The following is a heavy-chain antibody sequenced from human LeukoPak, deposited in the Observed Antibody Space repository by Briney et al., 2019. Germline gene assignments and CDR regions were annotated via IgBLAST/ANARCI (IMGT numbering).Heavy chain of an antibody. V-gene: IGHV4-30-2*01. J-gene: IGHJ5*02. CDR2: IYHSGST. CDR1: GGSLSSGGYS. D-gene: IGHD1-26*01. Sequence: SQTLSLTCAVSGGSLSSGGYSWSWIRQPPGKGLEWIGYIYHSGSTYYNPSLKSRVTISVDRSKNQFSLKLSSVTAADTAVYYCARGTYYPPPYGKGYWSDPWGQGTLVTVSS. CDR3: ARGTYYPPPYGKGYWSDP.